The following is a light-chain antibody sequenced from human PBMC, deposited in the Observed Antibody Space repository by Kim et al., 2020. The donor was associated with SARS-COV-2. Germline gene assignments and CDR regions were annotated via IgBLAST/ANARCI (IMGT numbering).Light chain of an antibody. Sequence: NFMLTQPHSVSESPGKTVTISCTGFSGSVQWFRQRPGSAPITVIYEDDQRPSGVPDRISGSVDRSSNSAFLTISGLNAGDEADYYCQSYDVSDWVFG. CDR3: QSYDVSDWV. V-gene: IGLV6-57*02. CDR1: SGS. J-gene: IGLJ3*02. CDR2: EDD.